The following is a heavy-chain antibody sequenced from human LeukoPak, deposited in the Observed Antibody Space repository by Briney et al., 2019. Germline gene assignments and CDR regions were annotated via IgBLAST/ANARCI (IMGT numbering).Heavy chain of an antibody. CDR1: GYTFTGYG. J-gene: IGHJ4*02. V-gene: IGHV1-18*01. CDR2: ISAYNGNT. Sequence: ASVKVSCKASGYTFTGYGISWVRQAPGQGLEWMGWISAYNGNTNYAQKLQGRVTMTTDSSTSTAYMEVRSLISDDTAVYYCARVGATLTRLADYWGQGTLVTVSS. D-gene: IGHD1-26*01. CDR3: ARVGATLTRLADY.